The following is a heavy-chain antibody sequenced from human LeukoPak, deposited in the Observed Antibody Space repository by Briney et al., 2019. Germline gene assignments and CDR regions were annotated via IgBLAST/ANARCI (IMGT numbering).Heavy chain of an antibody. CDR2: INHSGST. V-gene: IGHV4-34*01. J-gene: IGHJ6*02. CDR3: ARGQLRFLEWLLRNYYYYGMDV. D-gene: IGHD3-3*01. CDR1: GGSFSGYY. Sequence: SETLSLTCAVYGGSFSGYYWSWIRQPPGKGLEWIGEINHSGSTNYIPSLKSRVTISVDTSKNQFSLKLSSVTAADTAVYYCARGQLRFLEWLLRNYYYYGMDVWGQGTTVTVSS.